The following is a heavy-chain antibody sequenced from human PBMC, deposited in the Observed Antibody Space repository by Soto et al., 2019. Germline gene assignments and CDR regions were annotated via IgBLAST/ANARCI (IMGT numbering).Heavy chain of an antibody. CDR3: ATRDTGRVY. J-gene: IGHJ4*02. CDR1: GVAIDSHDW. D-gene: IGHD5-18*01. CDR2: SHQSGNT. Sequence: QVQLQEAGPGLVKPSGTLSLTCAVSGVAIDSHDWWTWVRQPPGKGLEWIGESHQSGNTNYNSSLESRVTISLDKSKNHFSLQLSSVTVADTAVYYCATRDTGRVYWGQGTRVTVSS. V-gene: IGHV4-4*02.